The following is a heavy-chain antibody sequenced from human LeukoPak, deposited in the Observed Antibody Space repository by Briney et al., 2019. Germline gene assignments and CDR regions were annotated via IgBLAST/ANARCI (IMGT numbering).Heavy chain of an antibody. J-gene: IGHJ4*02. CDR3: ARASGCYDY. Sequence: GGSLRLSCAASGFSFTTYGMRWVRQAPGKGLEWVAVIWFDGSNKYYADSVKGRFTISRDNSKNTLYLQMNSLRADDTAVYYCARASGCYDYWGRGTLVTVSS. CDR1: GFSFTTYG. V-gene: IGHV3-33*03. D-gene: IGHD6-19*01. CDR2: IWFDGSNK.